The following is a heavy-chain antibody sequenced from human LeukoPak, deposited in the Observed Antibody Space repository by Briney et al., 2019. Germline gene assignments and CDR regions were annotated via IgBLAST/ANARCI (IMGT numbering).Heavy chain of an antibody. CDR2: ISAYNGNT. CDR3: ARVGVLLWFGELEGMNWFDP. V-gene: IGHV1-18*01. CDR1: GYTFTSYG. J-gene: IGHJ5*02. Sequence: ASVTVSCKASGYTFTSYGISWVRQAPGQGLEWMGCISAYNGNTNYAQKLQGRVTMTTDTSTSTAYMELRSLRSDDTAVYYCARVGVLLWFGELEGMNWFDPWGQGTLVTVSS. D-gene: IGHD3-10*01.